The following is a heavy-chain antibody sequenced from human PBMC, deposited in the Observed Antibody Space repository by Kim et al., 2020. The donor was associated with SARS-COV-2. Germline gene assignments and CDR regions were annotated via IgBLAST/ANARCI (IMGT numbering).Heavy chain of an antibody. CDR1: GFTFSNAW. Sequence: GGSLRLSCAASGFTFSNAWMSWVRQAPGEGLEWVGRIKSKTDGGTTDYAAPVKGRFTISRDDSQNTLYLQVNSLKTEDTAVYYCTTYNRNDGWYWGQGTLVTVSS. CDR3: TTYNRNDGWY. J-gene: IGHJ4*02. CDR2: IKSKTDGGTT. V-gene: IGHV3-15*01. D-gene: IGHD1-1*01.